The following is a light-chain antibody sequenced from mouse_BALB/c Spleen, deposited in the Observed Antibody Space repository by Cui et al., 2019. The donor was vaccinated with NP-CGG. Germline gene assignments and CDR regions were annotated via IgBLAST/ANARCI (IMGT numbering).Light chain of an antibody. CDR3: ALWYSNHWV. CDR2: GTN. CDR1: TGAVTTSNY. J-gene: IGLJ1*01. V-gene: IGLV1*01. Sequence: QAVVTKESALTTSPGETVTLTCRSSTGAVTTSNYANWVQTKPDHLFTGLIGGTNNRAPGVPARFSGSLIGDKAALTITGAQTEDEAIYFCALWYSNHWVFGGGTKTDCP.